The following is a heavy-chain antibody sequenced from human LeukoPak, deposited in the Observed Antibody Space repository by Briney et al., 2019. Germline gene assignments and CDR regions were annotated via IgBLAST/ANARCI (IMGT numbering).Heavy chain of an antibody. V-gene: IGHV1-46*01. CDR2: IKPSGGTT. CDR3: TREPGGSYNTY. Sequence: ASVKVSCKASGYTFSSYYLHWVRQAPGHGLEWMGVIKPSGGTTTYAQKFQGRVTMTRDTSTSTVYMEVSSLRSEDTAVYYCTREPGGSYNTYWGQGTLATVSS. D-gene: IGHD1-26*01. CDR1: GYTFSSYY. J-gene: IGHJ4*02.